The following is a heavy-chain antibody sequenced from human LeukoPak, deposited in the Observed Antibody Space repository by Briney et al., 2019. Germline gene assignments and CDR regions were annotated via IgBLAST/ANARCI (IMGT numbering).Heavy chain of an antibody. Sequence: SETLSLTCTVSGASISTYYWSWIRQPPGKGLEWIGYIYYSGTTNYNPSLKSPVTISVDTSKNQFSLKLTSVTAADTAVYYCARAYSGTLPAKDWGQGTLVTVSS. J-gene: IGHJ4*02. CDR3: ARAYSGTLPAKD. V-gene: IGHV4-59*01. CDR2: IYYSGTT. D-gene: IGHD1-26*01. CDR1: GASISTYY.